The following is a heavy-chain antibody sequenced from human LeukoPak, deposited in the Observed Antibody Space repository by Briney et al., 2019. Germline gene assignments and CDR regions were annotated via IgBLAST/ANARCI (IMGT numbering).Heavy chain of an antibody. V-gene: IGHV3-33*01. D-gene: IGHD1-26*01. CDR1: GITFSSYG. J-gene: IGHJ4*02. CDR2: IWYDGSQK. Sequence: PGRSLRLSCAASGITFSSYGMHWVRQAPGKGLEWVTVIWYDGSQKYYADSVKGRFTISRDNSKNTLYLQMNSLRAEDTAVYYCARSQSRDSGSYWGGYRGQGTLVTVSS. CDR3: ARSQSRDSGSYWGGY.